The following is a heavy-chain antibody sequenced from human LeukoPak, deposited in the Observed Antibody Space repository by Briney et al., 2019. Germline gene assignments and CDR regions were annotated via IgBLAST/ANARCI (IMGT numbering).Heavy chain of an antibody. D-gene: IGHD3-10*01. Sequence: GGSLRLSCAASGFTFSSYSMNWVRQAPGKGLEWVSSISSSSSYIYYADSVKGRFTISRDNAKNSLYLQMNSVRAEDTAVYYCARSKVRGLDYWGQGTLVTVSS. CDR1: GFTFSSYS. J-gene: IGHJ4*02. CDR2: ISSSSSYI. V-gene: IGHV3-21*01. CDR3: ARSKVRGLDY.